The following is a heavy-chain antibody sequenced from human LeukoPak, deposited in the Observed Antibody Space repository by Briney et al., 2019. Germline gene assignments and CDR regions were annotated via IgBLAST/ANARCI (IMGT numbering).Heavy chain of an antibody. CDR1: GYTFTSYY. CDR3: ARAFYAAAPNY. J-gene: IGHJ4*02. CDR2: INPSGGST. D-gene: IGHD2/OR15-2a*01. Sequence: ASVKVSCKASGYTFTSYYMHWVRQAPGQGLEWMGIINPSGGSTSYAQKFQGRVTMTRNTSISTAYMELSSLRSEDTAVYYCARAFYAAAPNYWGQGTLVTVSS. V-gene: IGHV1-46*01.